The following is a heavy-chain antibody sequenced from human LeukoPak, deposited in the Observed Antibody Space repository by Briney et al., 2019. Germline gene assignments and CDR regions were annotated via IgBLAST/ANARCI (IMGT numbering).Heavy chain of an antibody. CDR1: GESFSGYF. J-gene: IGHJ4*02. CDR3: ARKSGYARDY. V-gene: IGHV4-34*01. Sequence: SETLSLTCAVYGESFSGYFWNWIRQPPGKGLEWIGEINHSGSTSNHNPSLKSRVTMSVDTSKNQSSLKLSSVTAADTAVYYCARKSGYARDYWGQGNLVTVSS. CDR2: INHSGSTS. D-gene: IGHD5-12*01.